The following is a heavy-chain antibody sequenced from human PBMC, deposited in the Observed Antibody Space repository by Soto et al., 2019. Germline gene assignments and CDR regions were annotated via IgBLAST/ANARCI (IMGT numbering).Heavy chain of an antibody. D-gene: IGHD2-15*01. J-gene: IGHJ4*02. CDR1: GGSISSYY. CDR2: IYYSGST. V-gene: IGHV4-59*08. Sequence: SETLSLTCTVSGGSISSYYWSWIQQPPGKGLEWIGYIYYSGSTNYNPSLKSRITISVDTSKNQFSLTLSSVTAADTAVYYCARRGGFPRGGFDYWGQGTLVTVSS. CDR3: ARRGGFPRGGFDY.